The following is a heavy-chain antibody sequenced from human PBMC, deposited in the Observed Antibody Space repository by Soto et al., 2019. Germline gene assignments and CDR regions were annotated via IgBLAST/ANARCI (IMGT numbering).Heavy chain of an antibody. V-gene: IGHV6-1*01. D-gene: IGHD4-17*01. Sequence: SQTLSLTCAISGGSVSNNSTAWNWIRQSPSRGLEWLGRTYYRSKWYNDYAVSVKSRVIINPDTSKNQFSLQLNSVTPEDTAVYYCARERYGDYGRGTFDIWGQGTMVT. CDR3: ARERYGDYGRGTFDI. CDR1: GGSVSNNSTA. J-gene: IGHJ3*02. CDR2: TYYRSKWYN.